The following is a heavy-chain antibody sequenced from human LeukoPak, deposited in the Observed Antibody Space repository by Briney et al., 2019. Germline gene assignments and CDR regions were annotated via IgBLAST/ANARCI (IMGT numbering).Heavy chain of an antibody. V-gene: IGHV4-61*05. J-gene: IGHJ4*02. D-gene: IGHD3-22*01. CDR3: ASYSYYYDSSGYFDY. CDR2: IYYSGST. Sequence: PSETLSLTCTASGGSISSSYYYWGWIRQPPGKGLEWIGYIYYSGSTNYNPSLKSRVTISVDTSKNQFSLKLSSVTAADTAVYYCASYSYYYDSSGYFDYWGQGTLVTVSS. CDR1: GGSISSSYYY.